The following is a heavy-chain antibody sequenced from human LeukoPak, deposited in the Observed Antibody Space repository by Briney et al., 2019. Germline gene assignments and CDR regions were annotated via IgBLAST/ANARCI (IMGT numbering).Heavy chain of an antibody. CDR3: ARGNCGGDCYEDYYYGMDV. Sequence: GGSLRLSCAASGFTFSSYAMRWVRQAPGKGLEWVAVISYDGSNKYYADSVKGRFTISRDNSKNTLYLQMNSLRAEDTAVYYCARGNCGGDCYEDYYYGMDVWGQGTTVTVSS. V-gene: IGHV3-30*04. CDR2: ISYDGSNK. CDR1: GFTFSSYA. J-gene: IGHJ6*02. D-gene: IGHD2-21*02.